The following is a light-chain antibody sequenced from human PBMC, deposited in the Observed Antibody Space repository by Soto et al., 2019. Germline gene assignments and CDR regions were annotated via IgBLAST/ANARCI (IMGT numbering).Light chain of an antibody. J-gene: IGKJ2*01. Sequence: ELLLTQSPGTPSLSPGERATLSCRASQNIDNSYLAWYQQKPGQAPRLLIYGASTRATGIPDRFSGSGSGTDFTLTISRLEPEDFALYYCQQYGSSLYTFGQGTKLEIK. CDR3: QQYGSSLYT. CDR1: QNIDNSY. V-gene: IGKV3-20*01. CDR2: GAS.